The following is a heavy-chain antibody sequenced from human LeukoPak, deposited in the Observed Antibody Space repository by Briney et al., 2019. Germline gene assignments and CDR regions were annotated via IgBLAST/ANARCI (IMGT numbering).Heavy chain of an antibody. CDR2: IYTSGST. J-gene: IGHJ3*02. CDR3: ARTDNSGYYHGDHAAFDI. D-gene: IGHD3-22*01. Sequence: SETLSLTCTVSGGSISSYYWSWIRQPAGKGLEWMGRIYTSGSTNYNPSLKSRVTMSVDTSKNQFSLKLSSVTAADTAVYYCARTDNSGYYHGDHAAFDIWGQGTMVTVSS. CDR1: GGSISSYY. V-gene: IGHV4-4*07.